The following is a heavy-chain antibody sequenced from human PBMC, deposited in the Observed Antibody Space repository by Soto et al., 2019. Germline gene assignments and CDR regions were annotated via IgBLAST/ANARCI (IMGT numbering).Heavy chain of an antibody. CDR2: VYYGGAIFYSGNI. J-gene: IGHJ3*02. D-gene: IGHD3-3*02. Sequence: PSETLSLTCTVSGDSISSSNSHWGWTRQPPGKGLEYIGSVYYGGAIFYSGNIYYNPSLESRVTISVDTSKNQFSLRLSSVTAADTGVYYCVRYDRINMKPYSPEGFHIWGQGTMVTV. CDR3: VRYDRINMKPYSPEGFHI. V-gene: IGHV4-39*01. CDR1: GDSISSSNSH.